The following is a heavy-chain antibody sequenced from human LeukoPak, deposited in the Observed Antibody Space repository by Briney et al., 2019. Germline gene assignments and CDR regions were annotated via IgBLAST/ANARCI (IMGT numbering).Heavy chain of an antibody. CDR1: GGSISSYY. V-gene: IGHV4-59*08. Sequence: PSETLSLTCTVSGGSISSYYWSWIRQPPGKGLEWIGYIYYSGRTNYNTSLKSRVTISVDTSKNQFSLKLSSVHAADTAVYYCARHVLTGYYPHFHYYYMDVWGKGTTVTVSS. D-gene: IGHD3-9*01. CDR3: ARHVLTGYYPHFHYYYMDV. J-gene: IGHJ6*03. CDR2: IYYSGRT.